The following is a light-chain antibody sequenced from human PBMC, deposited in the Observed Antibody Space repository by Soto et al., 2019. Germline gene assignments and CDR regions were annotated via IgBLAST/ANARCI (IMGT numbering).Light chain of an antibody. CDR2: STN. J-gene: IGLJ3*02. CDR3: VLYMGSGVWV. Sequence: QPVVTQEPSFSVSPGRTVTLTCGLSSGSVSTSYYPSWYQQTPGQAPRTLIYSTNTRSSGVPDRFSGSILGNKAALTITGAQADDESDYYCVLYMGSGVWVFGGGTQLTVL. CDR1: SGSVSTSYY. V-gene: IGLV8-61*01.